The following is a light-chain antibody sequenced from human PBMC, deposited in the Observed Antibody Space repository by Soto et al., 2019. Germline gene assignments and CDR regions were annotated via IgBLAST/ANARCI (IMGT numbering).Light chain of an antibody. V-gene: IGLV2-14*01. CDR2: EVS. Sequence: QSVLTQPASVSGSPGQSITISCTGASSDVGGSDYVSWYQHHPGKAPKLLIYEVSHGPSGVSNRFSGSKSGNTASLTISGLQAEDEADYYCNSYTSSTTLDVFGTGTKVTVL. J-gene: IGLJ1*01. CDR3: NSYTSSTTLDV. CDR1: SSDVGGSDY.